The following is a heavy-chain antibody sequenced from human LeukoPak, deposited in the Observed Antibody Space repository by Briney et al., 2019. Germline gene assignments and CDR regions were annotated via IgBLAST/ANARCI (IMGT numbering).Heavy chain of an antibody. CDR2: INPNSGGT. J-gene: IGHJ3*02. Sequence: ASVKASCKASGYTFTGYYMHWVRQAPGQGLEWMGWINPNSGGTNYAQKFQGRVTMTRDTSISTAYMELSRLRSDDTAVYYCARVPDSSVAIDAFDIWGQGTMVTVSS. CDR1: GYTFTGYY. CDR3: ARVPDSSVAIDAFDI. D-gene: IGHD3-22*01. V-gene: IGHV1-2*02.